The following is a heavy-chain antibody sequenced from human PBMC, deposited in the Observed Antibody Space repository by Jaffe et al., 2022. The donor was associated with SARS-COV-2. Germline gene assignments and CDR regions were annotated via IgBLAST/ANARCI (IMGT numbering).Heavy chain of an antibody. CDR1: GFTFSNTW. J-gene: IGHJ4*02. D-gene: IGHD3-3*01. V-gene: IGHV3-74*01. CDR3: ARDNFGKFDY. Sequence: EVQLVESGGGLVQPGGSLRLSCAASGFTFSNTWMHWVRQAPGKGPVWVSRIISDGSTTIYADSVRGRFTISRDNAKNTMYLQMNSLRAEDTAVYYCARDNFGKFDYWGQGTLVTVSS. CDR2: IISDGSTT.